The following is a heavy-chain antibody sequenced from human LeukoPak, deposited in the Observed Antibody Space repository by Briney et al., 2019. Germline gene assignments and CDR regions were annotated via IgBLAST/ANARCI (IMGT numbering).Heavy chain of an antibody. D-gene: IGHD6-19*01. Sequence: GGSLRLSCAASGFTFSDHLMDWVRQAPGKGLEWIARIRRRDKGYTTEYAASVKGRFTISRDDSKNSLYLQMNSLKTQDTAVYYCSRDESSSDWSAFDLWGQGTMVTVSS. V-gene: IGHV3-72*01. CDR1: GFTFSDHL. J-gene: IGHJ3*01. CDR2: IRRRDKGYTT. CDR3: SRDESSSDWSAFDL.